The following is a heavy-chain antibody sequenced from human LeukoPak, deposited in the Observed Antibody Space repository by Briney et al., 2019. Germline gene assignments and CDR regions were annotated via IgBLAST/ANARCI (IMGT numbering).Heavy chain of an antibody. D-gene: IGHD4-17*01. J-gene: IGHJ3*02. CDR3: ARGVTTGVDAFDI. Sequence: GGSLRLSCAAFGFTFSNYWMTWVRQAAGKGLEWVANINHDGSAKYYVDSVKGRFTISRDNAKNSLYLQLNSLRPEDTAVYYCARGVTTGVDAFDIWGQGTMVTVSS. CDR1: GFTFSNYW. V-gene: IGHV3-7*01. CDR2: INHDGSAK.